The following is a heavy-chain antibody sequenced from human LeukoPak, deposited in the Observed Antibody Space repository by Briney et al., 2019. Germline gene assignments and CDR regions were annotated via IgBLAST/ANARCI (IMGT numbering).Heavy chain of an antibody. J-gene: IGHJ3*02. CDR3: ARDSSRNAFDI. V-gene: IGHV3-48*03. CDR2: ISSSGSNI. D-gene: IGHD2/OR15-2a*01. CDR1: GFTFSSYE. Sequence: QPGGSLRLSCAVSGFTFSSYEMNWVRQAPGKGLEWVSYISSSGSNIYYADSVKGRITISRDNAKNTLYLQMNSLRAEDTAVYYCARDSSRNAFDIWGQGTMVTVSS.